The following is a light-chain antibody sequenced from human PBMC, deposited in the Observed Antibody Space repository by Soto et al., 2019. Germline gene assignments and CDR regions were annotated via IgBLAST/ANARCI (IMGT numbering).Light chain of an antibody. CDR2: EVN. J-gene: IGLJ3*02. CDR3: SSSAGTNSFVL. V-gene: IGLV2-8*01. Sequence: QSVLTQPPSASGSPGQSVTISCTGTSSDIGGYNSVSWYQQHPGKAPKLMIYEVNKRPLGVPERFSGSKSGNPASLTVSGLQDDDEADSYCSSSAGTNSFVLFGGGTQVTVL. CDR1: SSDIGGYNS.